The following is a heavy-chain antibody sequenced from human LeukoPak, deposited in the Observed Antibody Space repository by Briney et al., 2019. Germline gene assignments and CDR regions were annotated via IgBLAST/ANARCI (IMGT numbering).Heavy chain of an antibody. CDR2: ISWNRGNI. J-gene: IGHJ4*02. Sequence: TGGSLRLSCAPSGFKFDDYAMHWVRQAPGKGLEWVSGISWNRGNIDYADSVKGRFTISRDNARDNAKNSLYLQMNSLRAEDTAVYYCANLGSSGGYWGQGTLVTVSS. V-gene: IGHV3-9*01. CDR3: ANLGSSGGY. CDR1: GFKFDDYA. D-gene: IGHD6-6*01.